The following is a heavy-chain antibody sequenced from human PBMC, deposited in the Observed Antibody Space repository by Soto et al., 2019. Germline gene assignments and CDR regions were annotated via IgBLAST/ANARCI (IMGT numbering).Heavy chain of an antibody. D-gene: IGHD3-10*01. CDR3: ARGDRGGSGSPASYYYSGLDV. Sequence: DVPLLESGGHLVQPGGSLRLSCAASGFTFSSYAMSWVRQAPGKGLEWVSSVSAGGDMTYYSDSVKGRFTISRDNSNNALFLQMNSLRIEDTALYYCARGDRGGSGSPASYYYSGLDVWGQGTTATVS. J-gene: IGHJ6*02. CDR1: GFTFSSYA. CDR2: VSAGGDMT. V-gene: IGHV3-23*01.